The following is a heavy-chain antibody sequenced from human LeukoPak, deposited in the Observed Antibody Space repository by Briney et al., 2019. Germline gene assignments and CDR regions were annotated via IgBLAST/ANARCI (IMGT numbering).Heavy chain of an antibody. CDR2: IYHSGST. CDR1: GYSISSGYY. J-gene: IGHJ4*02. V-gene: IGHV4-38-2*02. D-gene: IGHD3-22*01. CDR3: ARGPYDSSGYYYF. Sequence: SETLSLTCTVSGYSISSGYYWGWIRQPPGKGLKWIGSIYHSGSTYYNPSLKSRVTISVDTSKNQFSLKLSSVTAADTAVYYCARGPYDSSGYYYFWGQGTLVTVSS.